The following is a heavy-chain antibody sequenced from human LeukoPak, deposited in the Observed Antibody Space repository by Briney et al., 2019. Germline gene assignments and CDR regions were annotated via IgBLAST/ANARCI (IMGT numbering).Heavy chain of an antibody. Sequence: KPSETLSLTCAVYGGSFSGYYWSWIRQPPGKGLEWIGEINHSGSTNYNPSLKSRVTISVDTSKNQFSLNLNSVTAADTAEYFCARTPGSAYYPYYYMDVWGKGTTVTVSS. CDR3: ARTPGSAYYPYYYMDV. D-gene: IGHD6-19*01. CDR1: GGSFSGYY. J-gene: IGHJ6*03. CDR2: INHSGST. V-gene: IGHV4-34*01.